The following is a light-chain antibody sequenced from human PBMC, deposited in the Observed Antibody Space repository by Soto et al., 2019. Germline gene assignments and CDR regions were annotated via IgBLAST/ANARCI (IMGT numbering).Light chain of an antibody. CDR2: AAS. V-gene: IGKV1-9*01. J-gene: IGKJ5*01. CDR3: QQVDSYPIT. Sequence: DIQLTQSPSFLSASVGDRVTITCRASQGISSYLAWYQQNPGKAPTLLIYAASTLQSGVPSRFSGIGSGTEFTLTISSLQPEDFATYYCQQVDSYPITFGQWTRLEIK. CDR1: QGISSY.